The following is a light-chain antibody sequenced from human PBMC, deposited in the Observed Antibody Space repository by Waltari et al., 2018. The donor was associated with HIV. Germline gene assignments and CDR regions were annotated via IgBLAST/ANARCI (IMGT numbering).Light chain of an antibody. CDR1: QTVGAW. Sequence: DIHMTESPPTLTACGGDRVNITRRASQTVGAWLAWYQQKPGEATSLLIYMATDVESGVPSRFSGSAPGTDLTLAIDSLHPDDFATYYCHQYSDYLGSFGQGTRVELK. V-gene: IGKV1-5*03. J-gene: IGKJ1*01. CDR3: HQYSDYLGS. CDR2: MAT.